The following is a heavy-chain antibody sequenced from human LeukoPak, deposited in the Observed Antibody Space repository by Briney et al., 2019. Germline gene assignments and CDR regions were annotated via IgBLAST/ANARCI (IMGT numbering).Heavy chain of an antibody. CDR1: GFTFSSYS. V-gene: IGHV3-48*02. CDR3: AREVVVAATDWFDP. CDR2: ISSSSSTI. Sequence: GGSLRLSCAASGFTFSSYSMNWVRQAPGKGLEWVSYISSSSSTIYYADSVKGRFTISRDNAKNSLYLQMNSLRDEDTAVYYCAREVVVAATDWFDPWGQGALVTVSS. D-gene: IGHD2-15*01. J-gene: IGHJ5*02.